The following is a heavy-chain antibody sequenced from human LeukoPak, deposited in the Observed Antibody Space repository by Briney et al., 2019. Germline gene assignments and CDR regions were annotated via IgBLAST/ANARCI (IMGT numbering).Heavy chain of an antibody. J-gene: IGHJ6*02. CDR3: AREQVSPDGYYYYGMDV. V-gene: IGHV3-48*03. Sequence: GGSLRLSCAASGFIFSSYEMNWVRQAPGKGLEWVSYISSSGSNIYYADSVKGRFTISRDNAKHSLYLQMNRLRAEDTAVYYCAREQVSPDGYYYYGMDVWGQGTTVTVSS. D-gene: IGHD2-8*01. CDR1: GFIFSSYE. CDR2: ISSSGSNI.